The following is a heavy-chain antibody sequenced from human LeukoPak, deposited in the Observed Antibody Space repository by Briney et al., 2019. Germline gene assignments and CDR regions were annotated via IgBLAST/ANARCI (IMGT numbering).Heavy chain of an antibody. V-gene: IGHV3-73*01. D-gene: IGHD3-10*01. J-gene: IGHJ6*02. CDR1: GFTFSGSA. CDR3: APRGRTDYYGSGMGYYYGMDV. CDR2: IRSKANSYAT. Sequence: PGGSLKLSCAASGFTFSGSAMHWVRQASGKGLEWVGRIRSKANSYATAYAASVKGRFTISRDDSKNTAYLQMNSLKTEDTAVYYCAPRGRTDYYGSGMGYYYGMDVWGQGTTVTVSS.